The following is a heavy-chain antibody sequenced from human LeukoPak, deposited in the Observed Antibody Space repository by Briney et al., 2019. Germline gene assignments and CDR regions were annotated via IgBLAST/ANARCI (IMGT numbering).Heavy chain of an antibody. J-gene: IGHJ4*02. CDR2: IYYSGST. D-gene: IGHD2-15*01. CDR1: GGSISSYY. Sequence: SETLSLTCTVSGGSISSYYWSWIRQPPGKGVEWIGYIYYSGSTNYNPSLKSRVTISVDTSKNQFSLKLSSVTAADTAVYYCAREYCSGGSCYSDYWGQGTLVTVSS. V-gene: IGHV4-59*01. CDR3: AREYCSGGSCYSDY.